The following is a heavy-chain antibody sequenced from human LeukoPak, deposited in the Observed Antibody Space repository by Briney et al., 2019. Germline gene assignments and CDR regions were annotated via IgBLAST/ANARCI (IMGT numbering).Heavy chain of an antibody. CDR3: AVGSCTISDCCISAQFYRY. V-gene: IGHV3-21*01. D-gene: IGHD2-8*01. CDR1: GFTFSSDN. Sequence: GGSLRLSCEASGFTFSSDNMNWVRQAPGEGLEWVSSISAGSNNIYYADSVKGRFTVSRDNARNSLNLQMNSLRVEETAVYCCAVGSCTISDCCISAQFYRYWGQGTLVTVSS. CDR2: ISAGSNNI. J-gene: IGHJ1*01.